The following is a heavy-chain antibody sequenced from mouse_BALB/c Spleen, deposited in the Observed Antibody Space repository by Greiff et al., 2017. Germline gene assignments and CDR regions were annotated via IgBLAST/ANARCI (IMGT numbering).Heavy chain of an antibody. J-gene: IGHJ2*01. Sequence: QVQLQQSGPELVKPGASVKMSCKASGYTFTSYYIHWVKQRPGQGLEWIGWIYPGDGSTKYNEKFKGKTTLTADKSSSTAYMLLSSLTSEDSAIYFCAGGGYGLFDYWGQGTTLTVSS. CDR3: AGGGYGLFDY. CDR2: IYPGDGST. V-gene: IGHV1S56*01. CDR1: GYTFTSYY. D-gene: IGHD1-2*01.